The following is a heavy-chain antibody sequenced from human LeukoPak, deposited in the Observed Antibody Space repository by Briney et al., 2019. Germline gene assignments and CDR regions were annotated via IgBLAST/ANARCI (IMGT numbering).Heavy chain of an antibody. J-gene: IGHJ4*02. V-gene: IGHV3-30*03. CDR2: ISYDGSNK. Sequence: PGGSLRLSCAASGFTFSSYGMHWVRQAPGKGLEWVAVISYDGSNKYYADSVKGRFTISRDNSKNTLYLQMNSLRAEDTAVYYCARDSPDYVWGSYRYRGYDFDYWGQGTLVTVSS. CDR3: ARDSPDYVWGSYRYRGYDFDY. CDR1: GFTFSSYG. D-gene: IGHD3-16*02.